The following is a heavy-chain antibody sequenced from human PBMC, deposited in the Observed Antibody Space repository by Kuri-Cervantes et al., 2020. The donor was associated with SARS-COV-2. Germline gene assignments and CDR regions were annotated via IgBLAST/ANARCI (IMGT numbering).Heavy chain of an antibody. CDR1: GFTFSSYW. CDR3: ARGDWIAARPIGY. CDR2: IKQDGSEK. D-gene: IGHD6-6*01. Sequence: GGSLRLSCAASGFTFSSYWMSWVRQAPGKGLGWVANIKQDGSEKYYVDSVKGRFTISRDNAKNSLYLQMNSLRAEDTAVYYCARGDWIAARPIGYWGQGTLVTVSS. J-gene: IGHJ4*02. V-gene: IGHV3-7*01.